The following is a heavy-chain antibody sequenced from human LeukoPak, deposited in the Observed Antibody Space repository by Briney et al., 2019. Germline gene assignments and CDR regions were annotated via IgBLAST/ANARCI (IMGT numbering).Heavy chain of an antibody. Sequence: GRSLRLSCAASGLTFSSYGMHWVRQAPGKGLEWVAVISYDGSNKYYADSVKGRFTISRDNSKNTLYLQMNSLRAEDTAVYYCAKDQDGPGGYWGQGTLVTVSS. CDR3: AKDQDGPGGY. V-gene: IGHV3-30*18. CDR2: ISYDGSNK. CDR1: GLTFSSYG. J-gene: IGHJ4*02.